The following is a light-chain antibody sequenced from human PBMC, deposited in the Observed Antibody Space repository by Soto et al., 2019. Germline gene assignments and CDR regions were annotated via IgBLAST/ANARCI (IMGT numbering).Light chain of an antibody. CDR1: QSISSY. Sequence: DIPMTQSPSSLSASVGDRVTITCRASQSISSYLNWYQQKPGKAPKLLIYAASSLQSGVPSRFSGSGSGTDFTLTISSLQPEDFANYYCQQSYSTPPTFGQGTKLEIK. V-gene: IGKV1-39*01. CDR2: AAS. CDR3: QQSYSTPPT. J-gene: IGKJ2*01.